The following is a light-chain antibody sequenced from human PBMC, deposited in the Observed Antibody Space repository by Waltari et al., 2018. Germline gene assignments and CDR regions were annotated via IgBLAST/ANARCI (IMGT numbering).Light chain of an antibody. Sequence: EIVLTQSPAILSLSPGERATFSCRASQSVSNYLAWYQQKHGQAPRLLIYDASNRATGIPARFSGSGSGTDFTLTISSLEPEDLAVYYCQQRFNWPHTYGQGTKLEIK. V-gene: IGKV3-11*01. J-gene: IGKJ2*01. CDR3: QQRFNWPHT. CDR1: QSVSNY. CDR2: DAS.